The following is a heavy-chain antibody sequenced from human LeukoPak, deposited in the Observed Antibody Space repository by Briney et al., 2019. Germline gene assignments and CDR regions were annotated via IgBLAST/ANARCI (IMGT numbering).Heavy chain of an antibody. D-gene: IGHD3-10*01. V-gene: IGHV3-43*02. Sequence: PGGSLRLSCAASGFTFDDYAMHWVRQAPWKGLEWVSLISGDGGSTYYADSVKGRFTISRDNSKNSLYPQMNSLRTEDTALYYCAKDMWRFGELDYDYWGQGTLVTVSS. CDR2: ISGDGGST. CDR1: GFTFDDYA. J-gene: IGHJ4*02. CDR3: AKDMWRFGELDYDY.